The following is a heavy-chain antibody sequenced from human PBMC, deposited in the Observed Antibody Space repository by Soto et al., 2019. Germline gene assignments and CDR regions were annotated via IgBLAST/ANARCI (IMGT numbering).Heavy chain of an antibody. CDR2: IYYSGST. CDR1: GDSISSSSYY. Sequence: PSETLSLTCTVSGDSISSSSYYWGWIRHPPGKGLEWIGIIYYSGSTYYNPSLKSRATNTVNRSTHHFSLNLSSVTAADKAVDYGATHRHGRFLESSQVYYYYGMDVWGQGTTVTVSS. D-gene: IGHD3-3*01. V-gene: IGHV4-39*01. CDR3: ATHRHGRFLESSQVYYYYGMDV. J-gene: IGHJ6*02.